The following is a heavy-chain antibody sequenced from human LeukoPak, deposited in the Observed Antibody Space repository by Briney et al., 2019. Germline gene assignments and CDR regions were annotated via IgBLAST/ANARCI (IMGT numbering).Heavy chain of an antibody. CDR1: GGSISSSSYY. CDR3: ARALILGYCSGGSCYYRPYFDY. Sequence: PSETLSLTCTVSGGSISSSSYYWGWIRQPPGKGLEWIGSIYYSGSTYYNPSLKSRVTISVDTSKNQFSLKLSSVTAADTAVYYCARALILGYCSGGSCYYRPYFDYWGQGTLVTVSS. V-gene: IGHV4-39*07. D-gene: IGHD2-15*01. CDR2: IYYSGST. J-gene: IGHJ4*02.